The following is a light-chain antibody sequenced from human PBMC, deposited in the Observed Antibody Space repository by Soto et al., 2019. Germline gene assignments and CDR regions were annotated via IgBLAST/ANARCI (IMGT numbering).Light chain of an antibody. Sequence: FTQSPATLSLCPGERPTLSCRASQSISTYLAWYQQKPGQAPRLLIYDASYWATGIAARFSGSGSGAEFPLTISGLKPEDVEVYYCKLRRSCPLAFGGGTKVDIK. CDR1: QSISTY. CDR3: KLRRSCPLA. J-gene: IGKJ4*01. V-gene: IGKV3-11*01. CDR2: DAS.